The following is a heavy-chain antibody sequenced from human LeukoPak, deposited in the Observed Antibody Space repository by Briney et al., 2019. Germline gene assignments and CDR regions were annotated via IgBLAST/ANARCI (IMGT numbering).Heavy chain of an antibody. CDR3: AKANWVSNADAVW. V-gene: IGHV3-23*01. D-gene: IGHD1-1*01. J-gene: IGHJ4*02. Sequence: GGPLRLSCAASGFSFSDYAMSWVRQAPARGPEWVSSIRGGGDTFYADSVKGRFTLSRDDSRNTVYLQLNNLRVEDTAIYYCAKANWVSNADAVWWGQGTQVTVSS. CDR1: GFSFSDYA. CDR2: IRGGGDT.